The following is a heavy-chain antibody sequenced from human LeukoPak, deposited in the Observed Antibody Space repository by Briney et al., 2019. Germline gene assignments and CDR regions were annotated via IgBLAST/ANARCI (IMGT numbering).Heavy chain of an antibody. V-gene: IGHV6-1*01. Sequence: SQTLSLTCAISGDSVSSNSGTWNWIRQSPSRGLEWLGRTYYRSKWYNDYAVSVKSRITINPDTPKNHFSLQLNSVTPDDTAVYYCARGKSKRLDVWGQGTTVTVSS. CDR1: GDSVSSNSGT. CDR2: TYYRSKWYN. CDR3: ARGKSKRLDV. J-gene: IGHJ6*02. D-gene: IGHD5-24*01.